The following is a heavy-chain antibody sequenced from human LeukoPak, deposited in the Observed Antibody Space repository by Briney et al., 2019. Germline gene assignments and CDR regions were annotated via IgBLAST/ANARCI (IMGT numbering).Heavy chain of an antibody. CDR1: GGSISSYY. Sequence: SETLSLTCTVSGGSISSYYWSWIRQPAGKGLEWIGRIYTSGSTNYNPSLQSRVTMSVDTSKNQFSLKLSSVTAADTAVYYCARVGTAGYYYYYYYMDVWGKGTTVTVSS. CDR3: ARVGTAGYYYYYYYMDV. V-gene: IGHV4-4*07. J-gene: IGHJ6*03. D-gene: IGHD6-13*01. CDR2: IYTSGST.